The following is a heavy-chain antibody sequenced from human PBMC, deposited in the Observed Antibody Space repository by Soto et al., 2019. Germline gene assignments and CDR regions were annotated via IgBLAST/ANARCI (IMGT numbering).Heavy chain of an antibody. J-gene: IGHJ5*02. CDR2: MNPNSGNT. Sequence: QVQLVQSGAEVKKPGASVKVSCKASGYTFTSYDINWVRQATGRGLEYMGWMNPNSGNTGYVQKFQGRVTMTRNTSISTAYMELSRLRPEDTAVYYWARGHPGLCSGVSCYSGWFDPWGQGTLLTVSS. V-gene: IGHV1-8*01. CDR1: GYTFTSYD. D-gene: IGHD2-15*01. CDR3: ARGHPGLCSGVSCYSGWFDP.